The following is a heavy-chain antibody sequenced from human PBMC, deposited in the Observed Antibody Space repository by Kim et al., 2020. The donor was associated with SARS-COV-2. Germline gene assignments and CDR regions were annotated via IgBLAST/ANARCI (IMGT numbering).Heavy chain of an antibody. CDR1: GFTFSSYA. CDR3: ASANYYIWGSHRRHDAFDI. CDR2: ISYDGSNK. Sequence: GGSLRLSCAASGFTFSSYAMHWVRQAPGKGLEWVAVISYDGSNKYYVDSVKGRFTISRDNSKNTLYLQMNSLRAEDTAVYYCASANYYIWGSHRRHDAFDIWGQGTMVTVSS. J-gene: IGHJ3*02. D-gene: IGHD3-16*02. V-gene: IGHV3-30*04.